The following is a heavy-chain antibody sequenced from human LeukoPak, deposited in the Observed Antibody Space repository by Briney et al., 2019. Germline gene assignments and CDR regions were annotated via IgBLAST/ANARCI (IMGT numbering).Heavy chain of an antibody. Sequence: GGSLRLSCAASGFTISNAWMSWVRQAPGKGLEWVGRIKSKTDGGTTDYAAPVKGRFTISRDDSKNTLYLQMNSLKTEDTAVYYCTTAPTHYYGDYRGDAFDIWGQGTMVTVSS. CDR1: GFTISNAW. J-gene: IGHJ3*02. V-gene: IGHV3-15*01. D-gene: IGHD4-17*01. CDR3: TTAPTHYYGDYRGDAFDI. CDR2: IKSKTDGGTT.